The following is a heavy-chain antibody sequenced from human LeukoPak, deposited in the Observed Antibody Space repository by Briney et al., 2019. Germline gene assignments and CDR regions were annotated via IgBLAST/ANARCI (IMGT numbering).Heavy chain of an antibody. D-gene: IGHD2-15*01. CDR2: IIPIFGTA. V-gene: IGHV1-69*13. CDR1: GGTFSSYA. Sequence: ASVKVSCKASGGTFSSYAISWVRRAPGQGLEWMGGIIPIFGTANYAQKFQGRVTITADESTSTAYMELSSLRSEDTAVYYCASVGGGCSGGSCYEDAFDIWGQGTMVTVSS. CDR3: ASVGGGCSGGSCYEDAFDI. J-gene: IGHJ3*02.